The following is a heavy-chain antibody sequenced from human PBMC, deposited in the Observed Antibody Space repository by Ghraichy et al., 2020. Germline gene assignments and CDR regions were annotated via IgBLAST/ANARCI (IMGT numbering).Heavy chain of an antibody. V-gene: IGHV3-9*01. CDR3: AKERARADFWSGYYFYYGMDV. Sequence: SLRLSCAASGFTFDDYAMHWVRQAPGKGLEWVSGISWNSGSIGYADSVKGRFTISRDNTKNSLYLQMNSLRAEDTALYYCAKERARADFWSGYYFYYGMDVWGQGTTVTVSS. CDR2: ISWNSGSI. D-gene: IGHD3-3*01. CDR1: GFTFDDYA. J-gene: IGHJ6*02.